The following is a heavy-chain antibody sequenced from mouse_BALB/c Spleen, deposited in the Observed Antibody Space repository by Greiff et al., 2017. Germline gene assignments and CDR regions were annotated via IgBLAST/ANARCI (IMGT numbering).Heavy chain of an antibody. D-gene: IGHD2-10*02. Sequence: EVQRVESGGDLVKPGGSLKLSCAASGFTFSSYGMSWVRQTPDKRLEWVATISSGGSYTYYPDSVKGRFTISRDNAKNTLYLQMSSLKSEDTAMYYCARQWYGNFYFDYWGQGTTLTVSS. V-gene: IGHV5-6*01. CDR1: GFTFSSYG. CDR3: ARQWYGNFYFDY. CDR2: ISSGGSYT. J-gene: IGHJ2*01.